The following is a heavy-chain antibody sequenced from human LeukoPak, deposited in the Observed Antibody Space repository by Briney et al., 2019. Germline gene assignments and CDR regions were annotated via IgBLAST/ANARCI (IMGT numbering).Heavy chain of an antibody. CDR1: GFTFSSYS. Sequence: GGSLRLSCAASGFTFSSYSMNWVRQAPGKGLEWVSYISSSSSTIYYADSVKGRFTISRDNAKNSLYLQMNSLRAEDTAVYYCARDNTYYDFWSGYYIFDYWGQGTPVTVSS. CDR3: ARDNTYYDFWSGYYIFDY. J-gene: IGHJ4*02. D-gene: IGHD3-3*01. V-gene: IGHV3-48*01. CDR2: ISSSSSTI.